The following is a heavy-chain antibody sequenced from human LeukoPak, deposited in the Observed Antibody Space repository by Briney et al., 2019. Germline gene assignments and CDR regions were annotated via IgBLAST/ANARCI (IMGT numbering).Heavy chain of an antibody. CDR3: AKGDYGGNFLYFDY. CDR1: GFTFSSYD. V-gene: IGHV3-23*01. Sequence: GGSLRLSCAASGFTFSSYDMSWVRQAPGKGLEWVSAISGSGGSTYYADSVKGRFTISRDNSKNTLYLQMNSLRAEDTAVYYCAKGDYGGNFLYFDYWGQGTLVTVSS. J-gene: IGHJ4*02. CDR2: ISGSGGST. D-gene: IGHD4-23*01.